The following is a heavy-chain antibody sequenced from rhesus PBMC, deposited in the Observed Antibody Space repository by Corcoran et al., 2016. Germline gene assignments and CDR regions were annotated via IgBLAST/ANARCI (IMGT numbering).Heavy chain of an antibody. CDR3: AREGTGTYFDY. CDR2: ISSDGTGT. J-gene: IGHJ4*01. V-gene: IGHV3-119*01. D-gene: IGHD1-7*02. Sequence: EVQLVESGGGLVQPGGSLRLSCAASGFTFSSYWMYWVRQAPGKGLKWVSRISSDGTGTSYADSVKGRFTISRENAKNSLYLQMNSLRAEDTAVYYCAREGTGTYFDYWGQGVLVTVSS. CDR1: GFTFSSYW.